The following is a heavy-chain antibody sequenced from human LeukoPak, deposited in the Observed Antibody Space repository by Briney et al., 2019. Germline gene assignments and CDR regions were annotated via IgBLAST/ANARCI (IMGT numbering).Heavy chain of an antibody. D-gene: IGHD3-16*01. J-gene: IGHJ4*02. V-gene: IGHV3-30*02. CDR3: VRAYGLGSLYFGY. Sequence: PGGSLRLSCAASGFTFSTYGMHWVRQAPGKGLEWVSLIRYDGSDKYYAGSVKGRFTISRDNSKNTLFLQMNSLRVEDTAVYYCVRAYGLGSLYFGYWGQGTLVTVSS. CDR1: GFTFSTYG. CDR2: IRYDGSDK.